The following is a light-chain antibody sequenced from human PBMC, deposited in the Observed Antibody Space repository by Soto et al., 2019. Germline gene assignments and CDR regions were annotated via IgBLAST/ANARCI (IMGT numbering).Light chain of an antibody. Sequence: QSALTQPPSASGSPGQSVTLSCTGTSSDVGAYNYVSWYQHHPGKVPKVMIYEVSKRASGVPDRFSVSKSGNPASLTLSGLQAEDEADYYCRSYAGNNLYVFGTGTKLTVL. CDR3: RSYAGNNLYV. CDR1: SSDVGAYNY. J-gene: IGLJ1*01. CDR2: EVS. V-gene: IGLV2-8*01.